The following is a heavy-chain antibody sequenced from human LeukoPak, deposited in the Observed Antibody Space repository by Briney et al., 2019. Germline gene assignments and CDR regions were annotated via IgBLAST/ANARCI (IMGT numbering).Heavy chain of an antibody. J-gene: IGHJ3*01. D-gene: IGHD2-15*01. CDR1: GFTFSTYE. V-gene: IGHV3-48*03. CDR2: ISHGGTTI. CDR3: AREICQSGSRCYEDFDV. Sequence: GGSHTLSCAASGFTFSTYEMDWVRQAPGKGLEWISYISHGGTTILYADSVKGRFTISRDDAKNSLYLQMKSLRAEDTALYYCAREICQSGSRCYEDFDVWGQGTMVSVSS.